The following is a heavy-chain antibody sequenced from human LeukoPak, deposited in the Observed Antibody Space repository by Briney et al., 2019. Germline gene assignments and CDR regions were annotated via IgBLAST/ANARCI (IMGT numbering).Heavy chain of an antibody. CDR1: GLPIADFA. CDR2: VSGDGVST. Sequence: GGSLRLSCVASGLPIADFAMHWVRQAPGKGLEWVPLVSGDGVSTFYADSVKGRFSISRDNSKNSLYLEMNSLRTEDAAMYYCAKESGKFDYWGQGTLVAVSS. V-gene: IGHV3-43*02. CDR3: AKESGKFDY. J-gene: IGHJ4*02.